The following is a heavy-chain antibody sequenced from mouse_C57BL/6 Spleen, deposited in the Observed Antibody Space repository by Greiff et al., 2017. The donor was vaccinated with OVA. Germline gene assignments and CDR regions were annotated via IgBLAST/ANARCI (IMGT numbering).Heavy chain of an antibody. Sequence: QVQLQQPGAELVMPGASVKLSCKASGYTFTSYWMHWVKQRPGQGLEWIGEIDPSDSYTNYNQKFKGKSTLTVDKSSSTAYMQLSSLTSEDSAVDYCARRDGYWYFDVWGTGTTVTVSS. CDR1: GYTFTSYW. D-gene: IGHD2-3*01. J-gene: IGHJ1*03. V-gene: IGHV1-69*01. CDR2: IDPSDSYT. CDR3: ARRDGYWYFDV.